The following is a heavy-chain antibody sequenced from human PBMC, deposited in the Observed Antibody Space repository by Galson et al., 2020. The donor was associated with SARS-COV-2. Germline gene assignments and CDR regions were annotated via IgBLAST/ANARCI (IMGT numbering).Heavy chain of an antibody. CDR1: GGTFSSYA. J-gene: IGHJ3*02. CDR3: ARDVQYYDILSGLRAYAFEI. V-gene: IGHV1-69*10. D-gene: IGHD3-9*01. Sequence: SVKVSCKASGGTFSSYAISYVRQAPGQGLQWMGGIIPILGIANYAQKFQGRVTITADKSTSTASMQQSSVRCEDTGVYYCARDVQYYDILSGLRAYAFEIWGQGTMVTGSS. CDR2: IIPILGIA.